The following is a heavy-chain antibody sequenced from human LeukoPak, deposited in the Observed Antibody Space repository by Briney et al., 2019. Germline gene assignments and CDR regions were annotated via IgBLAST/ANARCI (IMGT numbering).Heavy chain of an antibody. Sequence: GGSLRLSCAASGFTFSNYWMNWVRQAPGKGLEWVANIKQDGSEKYYVDSVKGRFTISRDKAKNSLYLQMNSLRAEDTAVYCCARDREGRGVLYSYYYYMDVWGKGTTVTISS. CDR3: ARDREGRGVLYSYYYYMDV. CDR2: IKQDGSEK. D-gene: IGHD3-10*01. V-gene: IGHV3-7*01. CDR1: GFTFSNYW. J-gene: IGHJ6*03.